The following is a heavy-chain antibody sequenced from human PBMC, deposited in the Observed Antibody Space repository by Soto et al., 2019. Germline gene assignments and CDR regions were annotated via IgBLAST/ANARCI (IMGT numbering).Heavy chain of an antibody. CDR1: GFTFSSYA. CDR2: ISGSGGST. J-gene: IGHJ4*02. D-gene: IGHD3-3*01. CDR3: AKSSVWANGYYDFWSGYYPVTPFDY. V-gene: IGHV3-23*01. Sequence: GGSLRLSCAASGFTFSSYAMSWVRQAPGKGLEWVSAISGSGGSTYYADSVKGRFTISRDNSKNTLYLQMNSLRAEDTAVYYCAKSSVWANGYYDFWSGYYPVTPFDYWGQGTLVTVSS.